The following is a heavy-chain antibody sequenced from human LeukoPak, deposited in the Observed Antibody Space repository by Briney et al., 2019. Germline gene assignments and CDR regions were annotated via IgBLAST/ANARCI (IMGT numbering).Heavy chain of an antibody. CDR2: INWNGGSR. J-gene: IGHJ4*02. V-gene: IGHV3-20*04. CDR3: ARDRDTAMALFDY. D-gene: IGHD5-18*01. Sequence: PGGSLRLSCATSGFTFDDYGMSWVRQAPGKGLEWVSGINWNGGSRGYADPVKGRFTISRDNAKNSLYLQMNSLRAEDTALYYCARDRDTAMALFDYWGQGTLVTVSS. CDR1: GFTFDDYG.